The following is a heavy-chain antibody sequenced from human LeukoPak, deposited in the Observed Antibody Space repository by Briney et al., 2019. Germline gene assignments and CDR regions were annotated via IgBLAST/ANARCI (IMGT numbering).Heavy chain of an antibody. Sequence: PGGSLRLSCSASGFIFTDYTIHWVRQAPGKGLEYVSAITNYGDGTYCADSVKGRFTISRDNSKNTVWLQMSSLRPEDTAVYYCVKDTRDTRDDYWGQGTLVTVSS. CDR2: ITNYGDGT. CDR3: VKDTRDTRDDY. V-gene: IGHV3-64D*06. CDR1: GFIFTDYT. D-gene: IGHD5-24*01. J-gene: IGHJ4*02.